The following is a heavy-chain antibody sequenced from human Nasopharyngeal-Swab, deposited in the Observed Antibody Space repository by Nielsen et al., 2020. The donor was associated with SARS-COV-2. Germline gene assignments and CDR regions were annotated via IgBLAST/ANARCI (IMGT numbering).Heavy chain of an antibody. J-gene: IGHJ4*02. CDR2: IKQDGSEK. V-gene: IGHV3-7*01. CDR1: GFIFTYYS. CDR3: ARDMRGAFDY. D-gene: IGHD2-2*01. Sequence: GESLKISCAGSGFIFTYYSMSWVRQAPGKGLEWVANIKQDGSEKYYVDSVKGRFTVSRDNAKNSLFLQMNSLRAEDTAVYYCARDMRGAFDYWGQGTLVTVSS.